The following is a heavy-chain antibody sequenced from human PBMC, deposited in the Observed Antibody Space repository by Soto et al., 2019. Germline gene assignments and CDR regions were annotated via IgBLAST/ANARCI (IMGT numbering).Heavy chain of an antibody. J-gene: IGHJ4*02. CDR1: GFTFSSYA. V-gene: IGHV3-23*01. CDR3: AKDPETFYDSSGYLDY. CDR2: ISGSGGST. Sequence: EVQLLESGGGLVQPGGSLRLSCAASGFTFSSYAMSWVRQAPGKGLEWVSAISGSGGSTYYADSVKGRFTISRDNSKNTLYLQMNSLRAEDTDVYYCAKDPETFYDSSGYLDYWGQGTLVTVCS. D-gene: IGHD3-22*01.